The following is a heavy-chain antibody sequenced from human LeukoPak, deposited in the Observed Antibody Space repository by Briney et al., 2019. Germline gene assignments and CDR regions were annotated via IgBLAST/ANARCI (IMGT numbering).Heavy chain of an antibody. CDR2: INPNSGGT. D-gene: IGHD3-10*01. J-gene: IGHJ6*03. CDR1: GYTFTGYY. CDR3: AGGLWFGEFYYYYYYMDV. Sequence: ASVKVSCKASGYTFTGYYMHWVRQAPGQGLEWMGRINPNSGGTNYAQKFQGRVTITADESTSTAYMELSSLRSEDTAVYYCAGGLWFGEFYYYYYYMDVWGKGTTVTVSS. V-gene: IGHV1-2*06.